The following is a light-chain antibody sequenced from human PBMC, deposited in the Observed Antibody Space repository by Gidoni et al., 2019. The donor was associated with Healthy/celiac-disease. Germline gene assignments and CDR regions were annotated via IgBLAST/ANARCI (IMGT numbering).Light chain of an antibody. V-gene: IGLV2-14*01. CDR1: SSDVGGYNY. J-gene: IGLJ3*02. CDR2: EVS. CDR3: SSYTSSSTWV. Sequence: QSALTQPDSVSGSPGQSITISCTGTSSDVGGYNYVSWYQQPPGKAPKLMIYEVSNRPSGVPDRFSGSKSGNTASLTISGLQAEDEADYYCSSYTSSSTWVFGGGTKLTVL.